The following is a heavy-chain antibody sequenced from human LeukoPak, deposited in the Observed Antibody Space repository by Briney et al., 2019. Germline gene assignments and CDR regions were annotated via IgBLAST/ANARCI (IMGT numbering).Heavy chain of an antibody. Sequence: GGSLRLSCAASGFTFSSYEMNWVRQAPGKGLEWVSYISSSGSTIYYADSVKGRFTISRDNAKNSLYLQLNSLRAEDTAVYYCARDERSKEYSSSWYQIDAFDYWGQGTLVTVSS. J-gene: IGHJ4*02. CDR1: GFTFSSYE. D-gene: IGHD6-13*01. CDR3: ARDERSKEYSSSWYQIDAFDY. V-gene: IGHV3-48*03. CDR2: ISSSGSTI.